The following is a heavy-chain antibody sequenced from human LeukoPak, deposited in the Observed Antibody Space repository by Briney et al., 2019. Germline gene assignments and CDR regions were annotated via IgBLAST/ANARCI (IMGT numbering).Heavy chain of an antibody. CDR3: ARAHYYYDSSGRGTRDY. J-gene: IGHJ4*02. CDR2: ISFSSSTK. D-gene: IGHD3-22*01. Sequence: GGSLRLSCAASGFTFSSYWMNWARQAPGKGLEWVSYISFSSSTKYYADSVKGRFTISRDNAKNSLYLQMNSLRAEDTAVYYCARAHYYYDSSGRGTRDYWGQGALVTVSS. CDR1: GFTFSSYW. V-gene: IGHV3-48*01.